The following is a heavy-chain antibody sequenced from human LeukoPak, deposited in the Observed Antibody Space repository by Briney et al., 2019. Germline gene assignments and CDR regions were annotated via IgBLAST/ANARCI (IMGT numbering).Heavy chain of an antibody. D-gene: IGHD3-22*01. CDR2: LYPDVGT. Sequence: SETLSLTCTVSGGPIFSYYWSWIRQTAGKGLEWIGRLYPDVGTDYNPSLKSRVTMSVDTSKKQFALKLSAVTAADTAVYYCARLKFYDSTGYSPGHYMDVWGKGTTVTVSS. CDR3: ARLKFYDSTGYSPGHYMDV. V-gene: IGHV4-4*07. J-gene: IGHJ6*03. CDR1: GGPIFSYY.